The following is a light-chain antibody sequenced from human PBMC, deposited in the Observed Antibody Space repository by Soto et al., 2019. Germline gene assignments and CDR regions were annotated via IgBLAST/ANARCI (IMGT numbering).Light chain of an antibody. Sequence: QSALTQPASVSGSPGQSITISCTGTSSDVGGYNYVSWYQQHPGKAPKLMIYEVSNRPSGVSNRFSGSKSGNTASLTISGLQAEDEADYYCISYTGSSTSYLFGSGTKVTVL. J-gene: IGLJ1*01. V-gene: IGLV2-14*01. CDR2: EVS. CDR1: SSDVGGYNY. CDR3: ISYTGSSTSYL.